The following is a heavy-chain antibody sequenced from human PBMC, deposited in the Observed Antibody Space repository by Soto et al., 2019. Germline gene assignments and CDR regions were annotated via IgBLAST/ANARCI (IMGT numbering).Heavy chain of an antibody. Sequence: EVQLLESGGGLVQPGGSLRLSCAASGFTFSSYAMSWVRQAPGKGLEWVAAISGSGGSTYYADSVEGRFTISRDNSKNTLYLQMNILRAEETAVYYRAKTFFTTISSSYDYWGQGTLVTVSS. D-gene: IGHD6-13*01. CDR1: GFTFSSYA. J-gene: IGHJ4*02. V-gene: IGHV3-23*01. CDR2: ISGSGGST. CDR3: AKTFFTTISSSYDY.